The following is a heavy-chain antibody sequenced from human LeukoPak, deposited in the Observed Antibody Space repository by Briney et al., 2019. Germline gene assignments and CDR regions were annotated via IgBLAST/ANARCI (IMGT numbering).Heavy chain of an antibody. CDR1: GFTFSSYG. V-gene: IGHV3-30*18. CDR3: AKVGYCSSTSCYHWVEYYYGMDV. Sequence: GGSLRLSCAASGFTFSSYGMHWVRQAPGKGLEWVAVISYDGSNKYYADSVKGRFTISRDNSKNTLYLQMNSLRAEDTAVYYCAKVGYCSSTSCYHWVEYYYGMDVWGQGTTVTVSS. D-gene: IGHD2-2*01. J-gene: IGHJ6*02. CDR2: ISYDGSNK.